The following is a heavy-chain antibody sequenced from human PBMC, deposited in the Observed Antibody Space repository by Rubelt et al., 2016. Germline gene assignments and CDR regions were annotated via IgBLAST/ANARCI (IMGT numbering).Heavy chain of an antibody. Sequence: QVQLQQWGAGLLKPSETLSLTCAVYGGSFSGYYWSWIRQPPGKGLEWIGEINHSGSTNYNPSLKSRVTISVDTSKNQFSLKLSSVTAADTAVYYCARVAPSPGPSRYYGMDVWGQGTTVTVSS. CDR2: INHSGST. CDR3: ARVAPSPGPSRYYGMDV. V-gene: IGHV4-34*01. D-gene: IGHD2/OR15-2a*01. J-gene: IGHJ6*02. CDR1: GGSFSGYY.